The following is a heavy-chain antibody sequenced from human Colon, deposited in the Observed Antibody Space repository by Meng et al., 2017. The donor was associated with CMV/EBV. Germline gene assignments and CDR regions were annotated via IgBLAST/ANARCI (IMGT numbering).Heavy chain of an antibody. V-gene: IGHV1-18*01. J-gene: IGHJ1*01. CDR1: GYPFTNYG. Sequence: VQLVRSGTVVKQPGASVEVACKASGYPFTNYGISWVRQAPGQGLEWMGWISAYTGDTYYAQKFQGRVTMTTDTSTSTAYMELRSLRSDDTAVYYCVRESQSGSYIYLQHWGQGTLVTVSS. D-gene: IGHD1-26*01. CDR3: VRESQSGSYIYLQH. CDR2: ISAYTGDT.